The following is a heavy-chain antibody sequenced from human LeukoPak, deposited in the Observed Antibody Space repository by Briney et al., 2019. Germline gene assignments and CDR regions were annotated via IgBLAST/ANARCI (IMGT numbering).Heavy chain of an antibody. CDR3: AKSRSSSSTSCYNY. CDR2: ISGSGAST. CDR1: GFPFSSYA. V-gene: IGHV3-23*01. J-gene: IGHJ4*02. D-gene: IGHD2-2*02. Sequence: PRGSLRLSCAASGFPFSSYAMNWVRQALGKGLEWVSAISGSGASTYYADSVKDRFTLSRDDSKNTLYLQMNSLRAEDTAVYYCAKSRSSSSTSCYNYWGQGTLVTVSS.